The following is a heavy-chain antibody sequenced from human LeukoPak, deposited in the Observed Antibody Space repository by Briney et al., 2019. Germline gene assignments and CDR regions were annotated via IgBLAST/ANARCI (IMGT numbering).Heavy chain of an antibody. J-gene: IGHJ4*02. D-gene: IGHD3-22*01. V-gene: IGHV4-34*01. Sequence: PSETLSLTCAVYGGSFSGYYWSWIRQPPGKGLEWIGEINHSGSTNYNPSLKSRVTISVDTSKNQFSLELSSVTAADTAVYYCAGTYYYDSSGYPARIDYWGQGTWSPSPQ. CDR3: AGTYYYDSSGYPARIDY. CDR1: GGSFSGYY. CDR2: INHSGST.